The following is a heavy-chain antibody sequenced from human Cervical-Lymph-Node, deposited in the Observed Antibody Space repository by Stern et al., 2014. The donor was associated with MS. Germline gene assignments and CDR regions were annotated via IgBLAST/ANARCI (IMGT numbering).Heavy chain of an antibody. J-gene: IGHJ4*02. Sequence: QVQLVESGTEVKKPGSSMTLSCKTSGDIFINYALSWVRQAPGKGLEWMGGTIPGLGPTNDAQRFQGRLTITADESTRTAYMELSSLRAEDTAIYYCARDSASAGLYYFDFWGQGTLVTVSS. D-gene: IGHD2/OR15-2a*01. CDR3: ARDSASAGLYYFDF. V-gene: IGHV1-69*01. CDR2: TIPGLGPT. CDR1: GDIFINYA.